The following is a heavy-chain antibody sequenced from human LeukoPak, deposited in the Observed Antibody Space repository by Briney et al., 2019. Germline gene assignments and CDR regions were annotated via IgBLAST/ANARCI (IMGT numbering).Heavy chain of an antibody. Sequence: SVKVSCKASGGTFGNYVVTWVRQAPGQGLEWMGGIIPMFGTGNYAQKLQGRVTITADESTSTAYMELSSLRSEDTAVYYCATMDIVVVPAAHTSVGDWGQGTLVTVSS. CDR1: GGTFGNYV. CDR3: ATMDIVVVPAAHTSVGD. CDR2: IIPMFGTG. V-gene: IGHV1-69*01. D-gene: IGHD2-2*03. J-gene: IGHJ4*02.